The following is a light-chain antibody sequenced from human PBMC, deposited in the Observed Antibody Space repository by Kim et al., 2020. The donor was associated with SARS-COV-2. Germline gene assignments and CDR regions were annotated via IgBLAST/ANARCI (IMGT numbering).Light chain of an antibody. CDR1: KLGDKY. J-gene: IGLJ1*01. Sequence: SYGLTQPPSVSVSPGQTASITCSGDKLGDKYACWYQQKPGQSPVLVIYQDSKRPSGIPERFSGSNSGNTATLTISGTQAMDEADYYCQAWDSSTKVFGTG. V-gene: IGLV3-1*01. CDR3: QAWDSSTKV. CDR2: QDS.